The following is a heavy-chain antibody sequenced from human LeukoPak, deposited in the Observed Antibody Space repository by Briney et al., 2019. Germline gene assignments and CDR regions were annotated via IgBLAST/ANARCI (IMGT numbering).Heavy chain of an antibody. CDR1: GYTFTSYG. Sequence: GASVKVSCKASGYTFTSYGISWVRQAPGQGLEWMGWISAYNGNANYAQKLQGRVTMTTDTSTSTAYMELRSLRSDDTAVYYCARYYHDSSGYYYDPPVVDYWGQGTLVTVSS. D-gene: IGHD3-22*01. CDR2: ISAYNGNA. J-gene: IGHJ4*02. V-gene: IGHV1-18*01. CDR3: ARYYHDSSGYYYDPPVVDY.